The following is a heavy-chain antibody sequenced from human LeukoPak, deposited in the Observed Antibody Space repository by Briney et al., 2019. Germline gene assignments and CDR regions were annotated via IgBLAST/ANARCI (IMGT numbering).Heavy chain of an antibody. D-gene: IGHD2-2*01. CDR2: MNPAGEDA. J-gene: IGHJ4*02. V-gene: IGHV1-8*01. Sequence: GASVKVSCKASGYTFTNYYISWVRQATGQGLEWMGWMNPAGEDAGYAQKFQGRMTLTRDTSVSTVYMELSSLRSEDTAVYYCARGYHESGLVPDYWGQGTLVTVSS. CDR3: ARGYHESGLVPDY. CDR1: GYTFTNYY.